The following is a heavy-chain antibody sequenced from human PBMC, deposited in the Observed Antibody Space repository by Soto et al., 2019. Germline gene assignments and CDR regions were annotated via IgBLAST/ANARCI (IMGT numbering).Heavy chain of an antibody. Sequence: QVQLQQWGAGLLKPSETLSLTCAVYGGSFSGYYWSWIRQPPGKGLEWIGEINHSGSTNYNPSLKSRVTISVDTSKNQFSLKLSSVTAADTAVYYCARERVVGSGGHPNDYWGQGSLVTVSS. CDR3: ARERVVGSGGHPNDY. CDR2: INHSGST. D-gene: IGHD2-15*01. V-gene: IGHV4-34*01. CDR1: GGSFSGYY. J-gene: IGHJ4*02.